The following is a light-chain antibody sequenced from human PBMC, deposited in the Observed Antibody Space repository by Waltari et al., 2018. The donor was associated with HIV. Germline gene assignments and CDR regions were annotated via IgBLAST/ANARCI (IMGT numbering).Light chain of an antibody. V-gene: IGLV2-14*03. Sequence: QSDLTQPASVSGTPGESISILCAGSTSDIGARRYVTWYQQSPGRGPQLIISDVTRRPPGVSDRFSGSKSANTASLTISDLQPEDEADYYCSSFTTTGYSIFGGGTRLTVL. J-gene: IGLJ2*01. CDR1: TSDIGARRY. CDR2: DVT. CDR3: SSFTTTGYSI.